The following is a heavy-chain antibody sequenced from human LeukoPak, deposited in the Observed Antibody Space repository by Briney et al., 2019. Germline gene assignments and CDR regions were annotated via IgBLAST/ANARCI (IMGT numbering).Heavy chain of an antibody. J-gene: IGHJ1*01. CDR1: GCTISNNY. D-gene: IGHD2-15*01. V-gene: IGHV3-53*01. Sequence: GGSLRLSCTASGCTISNNYMSWVRKAPGKGLEWVSIIYSDRSTYYPESVKGRFTITRDDSKNTLFLQMDSLRVEDTAIYYCARDSAFSSYSNWGQGALVTVSS. CDR2: IYSDRST. CDR3: ARDSAFSSYSN.